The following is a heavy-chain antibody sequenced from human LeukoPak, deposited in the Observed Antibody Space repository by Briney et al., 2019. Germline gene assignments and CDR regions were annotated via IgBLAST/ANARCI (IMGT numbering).Heavy chain of an antibody. CDR1: GFTFSTYA. J-gene: IGHJ4*02. D-gene: IGHD2-21*02. CDR3: AKGGHDFNPFYW. V-gene: IGHV3-23*01. CDR2: IKGGGGDP. Sequence: GGSLRLSCADSGFTFSTYAMGWVRQSPGKGLEWVSSIKGGGGDPFYADSVKGRFTISRDNSKNTLFLQLNSLRAENSAVYYCAKGGHDFNPFYWWGQGALVTVSS.